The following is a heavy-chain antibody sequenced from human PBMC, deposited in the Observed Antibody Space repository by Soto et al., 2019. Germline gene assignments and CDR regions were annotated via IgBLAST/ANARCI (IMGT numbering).Heavy chain of an antibody. Sequence: EVQLVESGGGLVQPGGSLRLSCAASGLTFSSYWMHWVRQAPGKGLVWVSRINSDGSSTSYADSVKGRFTIARDNAKNTLYLQMNSLRAEDTAVYYCARDRTYGSGSHDAFDIWGQGTMVTVSS. CDR1: GLTFSSYW. D-gene: IGHD3-10*01. V-gene: IGHV3-74*01. CDR3: ARDRTYGSGSHDAFDI. J-gene: IGHJ3*02. CDR2: INSDGSST.